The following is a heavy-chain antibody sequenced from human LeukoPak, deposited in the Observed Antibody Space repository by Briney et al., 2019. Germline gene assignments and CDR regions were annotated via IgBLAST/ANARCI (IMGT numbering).Heavy chain of an antibody. CDR3: ARGRKEGAYSSGWYEAGDAFDI. Sequence: SETLSLTCTVSGGSISSYYWSWIRQPPGKGLEWIGYIYYSGSTNYNPSLKSRVTISVDTSKNQFSLMLSSVTAADTAVYYCARGRKEGAYSSGWYEAGDAFDIWGQGTMVTVSS. V-gene: IGHV4-59*12. D-gene: IGHD6-19*01. CDR2: IYYSGST. J-gene: IGHJ3*02. CDR1: GGSISSYY.